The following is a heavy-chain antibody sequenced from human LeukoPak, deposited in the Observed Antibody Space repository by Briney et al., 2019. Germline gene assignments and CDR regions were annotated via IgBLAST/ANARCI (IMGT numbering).Heavy chain of an antibody. V-gene: IGHV4-30-4*01. CDR2: IYYSGST. CDR3: ARDRYFIGFDY. J-gene: IGHJ4*02. D-gene: IGHD3-9*01. CDR1: GGSISSGDYY. Sequence: SETLSLTCTVSGGSISSGDYYWSWIRQPPGKGLEWIGYIYYSGSTYYNPSLKSRVSISLDTSKNQFSLKLSSVTAADTAVYYCARDRYFIGFDYWGQGTLATVSS.